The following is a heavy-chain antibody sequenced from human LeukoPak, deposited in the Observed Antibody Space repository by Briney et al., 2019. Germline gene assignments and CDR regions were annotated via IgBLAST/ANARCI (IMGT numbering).Heavy chain of an antibody. CDR1: GGTFSSYT. V-gene: IGHV1-69*16. J-gene: IGHJ2*01. CDR2: IIPILGIA. D-gene: IGHD5-18*01. Sequence: SVKVSCKASGGTFSSYTISWVRQAPGQGLEWMGRIIPILGIANYAQKFQGRVTITTDESTSTAYMELSSLRSEDTAVYYCARVTGPGSYGDWYFDLWGRGTLVTVSS. CDR3: ARVTGPGSYGDWYFDL.